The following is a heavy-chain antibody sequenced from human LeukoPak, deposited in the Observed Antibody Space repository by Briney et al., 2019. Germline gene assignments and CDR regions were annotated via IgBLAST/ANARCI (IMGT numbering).Heavy chain of an antibody. Sequence: GGSLRLSCAASGFTFSSYSMNWVRQAPGKGLEWVSSISSSSSYIYYADSVKGRFTISRDNAKNSLYLQMNSLRAEDTAVYYCARVRATVTYSRSFDYWGQGTLVTVSS. CDR1: GFTFSSYS. D-gene: IGHD4-17*01. CDR3: ARVRATVTYSRSFDY. J-gene: IGHJ4*02. V-gene: IGHV3-21*01. CDR2: ISSSSSYI.